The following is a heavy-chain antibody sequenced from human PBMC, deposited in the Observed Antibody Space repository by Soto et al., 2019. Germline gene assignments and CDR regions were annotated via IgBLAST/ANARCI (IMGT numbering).Heavy chain of an antibody. J-gene: IGHJ4*02. V-gene: IGHV3-13*05. Sequence: EVQLVESGGGLVQPGGSLRLSCAASGFIFSNYDMHWVRRPPGKGLEWLAAIGTTGDPYYPGSVKGRFTISRENARNSLYLQVASLTVGDTAVYFGGRGNSGWYAEVDSRGQGTVVTLSS. CDR2: IGTTGDP. CDR1: GFIFSNYD. D-gene: IGHD6-19*01. CDR3: GRGNSGWYAEVDS.